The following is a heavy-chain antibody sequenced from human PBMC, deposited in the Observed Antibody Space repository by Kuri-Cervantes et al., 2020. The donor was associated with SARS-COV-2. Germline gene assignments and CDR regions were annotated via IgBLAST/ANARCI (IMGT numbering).Heavy chain of an antibody. CDR2: IKSKTDGGTT. CDR3: ARDVSALDV. CDR1: GFTFSNAW. D-gene: IGHD5/OR15-5a*01. V-gene: IGHV3-15*01. J-gene: IGHJ6*04. Sequence: GESLKISCAASGFTFSNAWMSWVRQAPGKGLEWVGRIKSKTDGGTTDYAAPVKGRFTISRDDSKNTLYLQMNSLKTEDTAVYYCARDVSALDVWGKGTTVTVSS.